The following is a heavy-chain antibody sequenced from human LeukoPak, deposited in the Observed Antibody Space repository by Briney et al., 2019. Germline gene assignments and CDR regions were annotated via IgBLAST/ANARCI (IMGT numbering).Heavy chain of an antibody. V-gene: IGHV4-59*08. Sequence: SETLSLTRTVSGGSISSYYWSWIRQPPGKGLEWIGYIYYSGSTNYNPSLKSRVTISVDTSKNQFSLKLSSVTAADAAVYYCARSDISGFLLDYWGQGTLVTVSS. CDR1: GGSISSYY. D-gene: IGHD2/OR15-2a*01. CDR2: IYYSGST. J-gene: IGHJ4*02. CDR3: ARSDISGFLLDY.